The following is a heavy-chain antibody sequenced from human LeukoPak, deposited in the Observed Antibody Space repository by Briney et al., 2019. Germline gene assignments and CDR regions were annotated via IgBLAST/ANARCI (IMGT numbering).Heavy chain of an antibody. CDR1: GFTFDDYA. Sequence: GGSLRLSCAASGFTFDDYAMNWVRQAPGKGLEWVSGINWNGGSTGYADSVKGRFTISRDNAKNSLYLQMNSLRAEDTAVYYCARAPKFRLVGVPKGPFDPWGQGTLVTVSS. J-gene: IGHJ5*02. V-gene: IGHV3-20*04. CDR2: INWNGGST. CDR3: ARAPKFRLVGVPKGPFDP. D-gene: IGHD1-26*01.